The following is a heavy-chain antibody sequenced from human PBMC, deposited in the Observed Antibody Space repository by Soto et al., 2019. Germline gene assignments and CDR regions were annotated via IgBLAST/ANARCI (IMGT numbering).Heavy chain of an antibody. Sequence: QVQLQESGPGLVKPSQTLSLTCTVSGGSISSGGYYWSWIRQHPGKGLAWIGYIYYSGSTYYNPSLKSRVTISVDTSKNQLSLKLSCVTAADTAVYYCARDHHPYDYDSSGSNGRGAFDIWGQGTMVTVSS. CDR3: ARDHHPYDYDSSGSNGRGAFDI. CDR1: GGSISSGGYY. V-gene: IGHV4-31*03. CDR2: IYYSGST. J-gene: IGHJ3*02. D-gene: IGHD3-22*01.